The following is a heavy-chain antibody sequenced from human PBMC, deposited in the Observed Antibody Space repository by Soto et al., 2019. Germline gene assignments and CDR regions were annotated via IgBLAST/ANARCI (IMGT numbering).Heavy chain of an antibody. V-gene: IGHV3-11*01. CDR1: GFIFGDYS. CDR3: ARDLIVVAKYDMDV. D-gene: IGHD6-19*01. CDR2: ISSSGSGT. Sequence: QVQLVESGGGLVMPGGSLRLSCTVSGFIFGDYSMSWIRQAPGKGLEWLSYISSSGSGTHYADSMKGRSTISRDNDRNLLYLEMNSLRAEDTAVYYCARDLIVVAKYDMDVWGKGTTVTVS. J-gene: IGHJ6*03.